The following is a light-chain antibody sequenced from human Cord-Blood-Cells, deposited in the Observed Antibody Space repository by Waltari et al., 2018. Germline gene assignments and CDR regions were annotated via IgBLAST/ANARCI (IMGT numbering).Light chain of an antibody. Sequence: QSALTQPASVSGSPGQSITISCTGTSSDVGSYNLVSWYQQHPGKAPKLMIYEVSKLPSVVSDRSSGSKSGNTASLTICWLQAGDEADYYCCSYAGSSTYVFGTGTKVTVL. CDR2: EVS. V-gene: IGLV2-23*02. J-gene: IGLJ1*01. CDR1: SSDVGSYNL. CDR3: CSYAGSSTYV.